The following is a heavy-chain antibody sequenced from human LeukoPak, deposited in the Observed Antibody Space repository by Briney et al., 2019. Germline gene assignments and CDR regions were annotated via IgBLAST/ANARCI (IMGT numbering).Heavy chain of an antibody. CDR3: ASYPYSSSFNYFDY. J-gene: IGHJ4*02. CDR1: GGSISSYY. CDR2: IYYSGST. D-gene: IGHD6-13*01. Sequence: KASETLSLTWTVSGGSISSYYWSWIRQPPGKGLEWIGYIYYSGSTNYNPSLKSRVTISVDTSKNQFSLKLSSVTAADTAVYYCASYPYSSSFNYFDYWGQGTLVTVSS. V-gene: IGHV4-59*08.